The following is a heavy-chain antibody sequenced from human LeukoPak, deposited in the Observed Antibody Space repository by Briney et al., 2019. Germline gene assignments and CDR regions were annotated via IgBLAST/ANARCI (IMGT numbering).Heavy chain of an antibody. Sequence: GGSLRLSCAASGFTFSSYEMNWVRQAPGKGLEWVSYISSSGSTIYYADSVKGRFTISRDNAKNSLYLQMNSLRAEDTAIYYCARNVEMAIIDYWGQGTLVTVSS. CDR2: ISSSGSTI. V-gene: IGHV3-48*03. CDR3: ARNVEMAIIDY. D-gene: IGHD5-24*01. CDR1: GFTFSSYE. J-gene: IGHJ4*02.